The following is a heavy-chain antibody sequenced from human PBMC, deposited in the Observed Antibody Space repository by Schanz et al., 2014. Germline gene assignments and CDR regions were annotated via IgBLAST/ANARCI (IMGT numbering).Heavy chain of an antibody. V-gene: IGHV3-30*04. J-gene: IGHJ3*01. CDR2: TSYDGSQK. D-gene: IGHD3-9*01. CDR1: GFTFNGHA. Sequence: QVQLVESGGGVVQPWGSLRLSYESSGFTFNGHAMHWVRQAPGKGLEWVAVTSYDGSQKYYTDSVKGRFTVSRDNSKNTLYLQLNSLRAEDTAVYYCARDDKRYFDWLSTFDLWGQGTMVAVSS. CDR3: ARDDKRYFDWLSTFDL.